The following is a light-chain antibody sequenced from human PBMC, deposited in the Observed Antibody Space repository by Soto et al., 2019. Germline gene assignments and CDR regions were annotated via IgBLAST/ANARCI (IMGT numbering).Light chain of an antibody. CDR2: DAS. Sequence: EIVLTQFPATLSLSPGERATLSCRASQSVSSYLAWYQQKPGQAPRLLIYDASNRATGIPARFSGSGSGTDFTLTISSLEPEDFAVYYCQQRSNWPGFITFGQGTRLEIK. CDR1: QSVSSY. J-gene: IGKJ5*01. V-gene: IGKV3-11*01. CDR3: QQRSNWPGFIT.